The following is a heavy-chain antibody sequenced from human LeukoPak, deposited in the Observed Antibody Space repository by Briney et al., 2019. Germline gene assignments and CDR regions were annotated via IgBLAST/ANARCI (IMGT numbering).Heavy chain of an antibody. V-gene: IGHV1-8*01. D-gene: IGHD3-22*01. CDR1: GYTFTSYD. CDR2: MNPNSGNT. Sequence: ASVKVSCKASGYTFTSYDINWVRQATGQGLEWMGSMNPNSGNTGYAQKFQGRVTMTRNTSISTAYMELSSLRSEDTAVYYCARVSDHDSSALWGVNWIDHSGDGTLVTASS. CDR3: ARVSDHDSSALWGVNWIDH. J-gene: IGHJ5*02.